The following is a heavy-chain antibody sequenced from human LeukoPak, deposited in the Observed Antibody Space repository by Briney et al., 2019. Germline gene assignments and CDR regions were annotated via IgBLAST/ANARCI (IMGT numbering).Heavy chain of an antibody. D-gene: IGHD1-26*01. CDR1: GFTVSSNY. CDR2: IYSGGST. Sequence: GGSLRLSCAASGFTVSSNYMSWVRQAPGKGLEWVSVIYSGGSTYYADSVKGRFTISRDNSKNTLYLQMNSLRAEDTAVYYCARYRYGGSYPLDYWGQRTLVTVSS. J-gene: IGHJ4*02. V-gene: IGHV3-53*01. CDR3: ARYRYGGSYPLDY.